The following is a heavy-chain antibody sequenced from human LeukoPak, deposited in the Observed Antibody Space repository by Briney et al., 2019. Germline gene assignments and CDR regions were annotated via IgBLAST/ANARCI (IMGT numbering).Heavy chain of an antibody. CDR2: INAGNGNT. Sequence: ASVKVSCKASGYTFTSYAMHWVRQAPGQRLEWMGWINAGNGNTKYSQKFQGRVTITRDTSASTAYMELSSLRSEDTAVYYCARDITMVRGVPPGYWGQGTLVTVSS. CDR3: ARDITMVRGVPPGY. D-gene: IGHD3-10*01. CDR1: GYTFTSYA. V-gene: IGHV1-3*01. J-gene: IGHJ4*02.